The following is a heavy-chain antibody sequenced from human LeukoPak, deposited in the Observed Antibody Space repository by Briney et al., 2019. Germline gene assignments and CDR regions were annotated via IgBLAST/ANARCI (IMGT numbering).Heavy chain of an antibody. Sequence: SETLSLTCTVSNGSISSHYWSWIRQPPGKGLEWIGLIYSSGYTNYNPSLKSRVTISVDTSRNQFSLKLSSATAADTAVYYCARDERRAQKDTYYAYFYYMDVWGKGSTVTVSS. CDR3: ARDERRAQKDTYYAYFYYMDV. CDR1: NGSISSHY. CDR2: IYSSGYT. D-gene: IGHD6-25*01. V-gene: IGHV4-59*11. J-gene: IGHJ6*03.